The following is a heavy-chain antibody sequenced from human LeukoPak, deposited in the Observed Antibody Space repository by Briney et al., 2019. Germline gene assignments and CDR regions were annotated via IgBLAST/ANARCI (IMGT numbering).Heavy chain of an antibody. V-gene: IGHV4-39*01. Sequence: PSETLSLTCTVSGGSISSSSYYWSWIRQPPGKGLEWIGEINHSGSTNYNPSLKSRVTISVDTSKNQFSLKLSSVTAADTAVYYCARHRSKQLARFDPWGQGTLVTVSS. J-gene: IGHJ5*02. CDR3: ARHRSKQLARFDP. CDR2: INHSGST. CDR1: GGSISSSSYY. D-gene: IGHD6-6*01.